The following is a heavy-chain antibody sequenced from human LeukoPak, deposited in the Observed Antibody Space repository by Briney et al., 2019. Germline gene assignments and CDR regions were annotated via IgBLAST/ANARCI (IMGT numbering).Heavy chain of an antibody. J-gene: IGHJ3*01. CDR1: GYSISSNNW. D-gene: IGHD6-19*01. CDR2: IYYNGNT. CDR3: ARNQAVAANRGASDV. Sequence: PSETLSLTCAVSGYSISSNNWWACVRQPPGKGLEWIGYIYYNGNTYYNPYNPSLTSRVTMSVDTSKNQFSLKLDSVTEIDTAMYYCARNQAVAANRGASDVWGQGTMVTVSS. V-gene: IGHV4-28*01.